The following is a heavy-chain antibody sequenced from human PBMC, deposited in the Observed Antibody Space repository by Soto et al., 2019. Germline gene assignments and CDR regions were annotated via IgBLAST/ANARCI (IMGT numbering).Heavy chain of an antibody. Sequence: PGGSLRLSSLASGFSFSNHWMHWVRHVPGKGLVCVSRINSAGTTTTYADSVKGRFTISRDSATNTLYLQMNSLRAEDTAVYYCTREASRGAYYYDSSGYYYLDYWGQGALVTVSS. CDR3: TREASRGAYYYDSSGYYYLDY. J-gene: IGHJ4*02. CDR2: INSAGTTT. D-gene: IGHD3-22*01. CDR1: GFSFSNHW. V-gene: IGHV3-74*01.